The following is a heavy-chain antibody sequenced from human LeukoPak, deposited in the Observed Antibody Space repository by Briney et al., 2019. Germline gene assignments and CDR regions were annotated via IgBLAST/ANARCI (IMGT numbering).Heavy chain of an antibody. D-gene: IGHD1-26*01. Sequence: SETLSLTCTVSGGSISSYYWSWIRQPPGKGLEWIGYIYYSGSTNYNPSLKSRVTISVDTSKNQFSLKLSSVTAADTAVYYCVIGATGSLLLAYWGQGTLVTVSS. V-gene: IGHV4-59*08. J-gene: IGHJ4*02. CDR3: VIGATGSLLLAY. CDR2: IYYSGST. CDR1: GGSISSYY.